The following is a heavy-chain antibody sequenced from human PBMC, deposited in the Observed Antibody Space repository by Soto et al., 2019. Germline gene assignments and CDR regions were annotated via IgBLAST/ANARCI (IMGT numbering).Heavy chain of an antibody. CDR2: IWYNGSDK. CDR3: AKDYGDWTGLYYYGMDV. CDR1: GFTFSSYG. J-gene: IGHJ6*02. D-gene: IGHD4-17*01. Sequence: QVQLVESGGGVVQPGRPLRLSCAASGFTFSSYGMHWVRQAPGKGLEWVAVIWYNGSDKKYADSVKGRFTISRDNSEKTLYLQMNSLRAEDTAVYYCAKDYGDWTGLYYYGMDVWGQGTTVTVSS. V-gene: IGHV3-33*06.